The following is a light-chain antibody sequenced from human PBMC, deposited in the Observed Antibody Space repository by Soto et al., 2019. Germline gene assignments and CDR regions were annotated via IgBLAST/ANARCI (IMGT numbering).Light chain of an antibody. CDR2: EVS. Sequence: QSALTQPPSASGSPGQSVTISCTGTSSDVGGYNYVSWYQQHPGKAPKLMIYEVSKRPSGVPDRFSGSKSGNTASLTVSGGRAGDEAYYYCSSYAGSKTLFGGGTKLTVL. CDR1: SSDVGGYNY. CDR3: SSYAGSKTL. J-gene: IGLJ2*01. V-gene: IGLV2-8*01.